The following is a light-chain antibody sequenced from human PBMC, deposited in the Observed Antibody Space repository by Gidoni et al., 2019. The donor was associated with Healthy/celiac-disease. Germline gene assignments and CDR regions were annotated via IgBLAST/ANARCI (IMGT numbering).Light chain of an antibody. CDR3: AAWDDSLSGLNWV. CDR1: ISNIGSNY. Sequence: QSVLTQPPSASGHPGHMVTISCSVSISNIGSNYVSWYQQRPGTAPKLLIYSNNQRPSGGPDRFSGSKSGTSASLAISGLRSEDEADYYCAAWDDSLSGLNWVFGGGTKLTVL. CDR2: SNN. V-gene: IGLV1-47*02. J-gene: IGLJ3*02.